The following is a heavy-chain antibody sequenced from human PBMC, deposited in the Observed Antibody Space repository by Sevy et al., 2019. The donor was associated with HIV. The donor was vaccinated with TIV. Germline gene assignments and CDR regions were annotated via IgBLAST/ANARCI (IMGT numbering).Heavy chain of an antibody. Sequence: SETLSLTCTVSGGSISSYYWNWIRQPAGKGLEWIGRIYTSGSTNYNPSLTSRVTMSVDTSKNQFSLKLSSVTAADTAVYYCAREVGGYCSGGNCYWDYWGQGTLVTVSS. D-gene: IGHD2-15*01. CDR1: GGSISSYY. CDR3: AREVGGYCSGGNCYWDY. V-gene: IGHV4-4*07. J-gene: IGHJ4*02. CDR2: IYTSGST.